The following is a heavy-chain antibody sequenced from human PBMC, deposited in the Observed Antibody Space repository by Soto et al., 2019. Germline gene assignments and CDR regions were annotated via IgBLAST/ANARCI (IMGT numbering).Heavy chain of an antibody. CDR2: IIPIFGTA. D-gene: IGHD3-9*01. J-gene: IGHJ6*02. V-gene: IGHV1-69*01. CDR1: GGTFSSYA. Sequence: QVQLVQSGAEVKKPGSSVKVSCKASGGTFSSYAISWVRQAPGQGLEWMGGIIPIFGTANYAQKFQGRVTITADESTSTAYMELSSLRSEDTAVYYCANTYYDILTGYHYYGMDVWGQGTTVTVSS. CDR3: ANTYYDILTGYHYYGMDV.